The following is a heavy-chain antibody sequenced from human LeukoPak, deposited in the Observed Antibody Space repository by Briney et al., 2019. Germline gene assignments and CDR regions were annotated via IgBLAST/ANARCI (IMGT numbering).Heavy chain of an antibody. Sequence: GVSLKISCKASGQSFTNYWIGWVRQMPGKGLEWMGIIHPLDSTTLYTPSFQGQVTISADKSISTAYLQWSSLQPSDTAMYYCPRRYYYSTEIDAWGQGTLVTVSS. V-gene: IGHV5-51*01. D-gene: IGHD2/OR15-2a*01. CDR1: GQSFTNYW. CDR2: IHPLDSTT. CDR3: PRRYYYSTEIDA. J-gene: IGHJ5*02.